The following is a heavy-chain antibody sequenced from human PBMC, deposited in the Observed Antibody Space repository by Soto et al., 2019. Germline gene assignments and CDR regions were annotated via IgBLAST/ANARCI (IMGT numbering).Heavy chain of an antibody. D-gene: IGHD1-1*01. J-gene: IGHJ4*02. V-gene: IGHV3-23*01. Sequence: EVQLLESGGGLVQPGGSLRLSCAASGFTFSSYAMSWVRQAPGKGLEWVSGISGSNGNTYNADSVKGRFTISRDNSKSTLYLQMNSLRAEDKAIYYRAKDLWRNSATDGTYYFDYWGQGTLVTVSS. CDR2: ISGSNGNT. CDR1: GFTFSSYA. CDR3: AKDLWRNSATDGTYYFDY.